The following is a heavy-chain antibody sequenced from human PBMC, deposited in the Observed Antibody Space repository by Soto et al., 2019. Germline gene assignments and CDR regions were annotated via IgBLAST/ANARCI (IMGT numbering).Heavy chain of an antibody. CDR1: GFTFTSYA. CDR2: INAGNGNT. J-gene: IGHJ5*02. CDR3: ARDWTTYYYDSSGKNWFDP. Sequence: ASVKVSCKASGFTFTSYAMHWVRQAPGQRLVWMGWINAGNGNTKYSQRFQGRVTMTRDTSTSTVYMELSSLRSEDTAVYYCARDWTTYYYDSSGKNWFDPWGQGTLVPVSS. D-gene: IGHD3-22*01. V-gene: IGHV1-3*01.